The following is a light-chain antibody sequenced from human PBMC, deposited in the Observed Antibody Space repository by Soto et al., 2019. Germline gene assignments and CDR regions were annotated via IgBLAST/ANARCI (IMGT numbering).Light chain of an antibody. V-gene: IGLV2-14*02. J-gene: IGLJ2*01. CDR2: EGS. CDR1: SSDVGSYNL. CDR3: AAWDDSLSGHVV. Sequence: QSVLTQPASVSGSPGQSITISCTGTSSDVGSYNLVSWYQQHPGKAPKLMIYEGSKRPSGVSNRFSGSKSGNTASLAISGLRSEDEADYYCAAWDDSLSGHVVFGGGTKLTVL.